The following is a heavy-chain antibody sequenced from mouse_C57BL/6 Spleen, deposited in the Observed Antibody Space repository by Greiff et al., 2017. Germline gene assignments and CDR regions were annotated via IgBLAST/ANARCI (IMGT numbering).Heavy chain of an antibody. Sequence: DVKLVESGGGLVKPGGSLKLSCAASGFTFSSYAMSWVRQTPEKRLEWVATISDGGSYTYYPDNVKGRFTISRDNAKNNLYLQMSHLKSEDTAMYYCARDGGAGYFDYWGQGTTLTVSS. CDR3: ARDGGAGYFDY. J-gene: IGHJ2*01. V-gene: IGHV5-4*01. CDR1: GFTFSSYA. CDR2: ISDGGSYT.